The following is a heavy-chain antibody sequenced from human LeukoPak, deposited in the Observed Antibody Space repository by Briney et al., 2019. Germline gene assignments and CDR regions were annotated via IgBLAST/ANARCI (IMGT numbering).Heavy chain of an antibody. V-gene: IGHV4-39*07. D-gene: IGHD3-3*01. Sequence: PSETLSLTCTVSGGSISSSSYYWGWIRQPPGKGLEWIGSIYYSGSTYYNPSLKSRVTISVDTSKNQFSLKLSPVTAADTAVYYCARAISGVVTDNYYYYYMDVWGKGTTVTVSS. CDR3: ARAISGVVTDNYYYYYMDV. J-gene: IGHJ6*03. CDR2: IYYSGST. CDR1: GGSISSSSYY.